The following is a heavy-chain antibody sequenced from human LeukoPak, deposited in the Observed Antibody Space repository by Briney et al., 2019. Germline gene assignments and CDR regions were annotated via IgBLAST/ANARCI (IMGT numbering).Heavy chain of an antibody. CDR3: ARDRITMVRGVKHNWFDP. Sequence: GASVKVSCKASGYTFTGYYMHWVRQAPGQGLEWMGWINPNSGGTNYAQKFQGRVTMTRDTSISTAYMELSRLRSDDTAVYYCARDRITMVRGVKHNWFDPWGQGTLVTVSS. J-gene: IGHJ5*02. D-gene: IGHD3-10*01. CDR2: INPNSGGT. V-gene: IGHV1-2*02. CDR1: GYTFTGYY.